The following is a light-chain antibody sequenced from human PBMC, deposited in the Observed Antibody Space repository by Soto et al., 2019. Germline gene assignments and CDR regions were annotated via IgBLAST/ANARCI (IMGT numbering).Light chain of an antibody. J-gene: IGKJ3*01. CDR3: QKHKSAPFP. V-gene: IGKV1-27*01. CDR1: QGISNF. Sequence: DIQMTQSPSSLSASVGDRVTITCRASQGISNFLAWYQQQPGKVPKLLIYAASTLQSGVPSRFSVIGFGTEFTLTTRTIQPQDDATYYYQKHKSAPFPFGPGTKVNIK. CDR2: AAS.